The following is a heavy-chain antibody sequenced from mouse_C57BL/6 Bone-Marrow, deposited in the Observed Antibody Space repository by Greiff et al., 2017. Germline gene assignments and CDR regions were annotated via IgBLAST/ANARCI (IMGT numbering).Heavy chain of an antibody. CDR3: TTRDSSGYDY. V-gene: IGHV14-4*01. D-gene: IGHD3-2*02. CDR1: GFNIKDDY. Sequence: EVKLLESGAELVRPGASVKLSCTASGFNIKDDYMHWVKQRPEQGLEWIGWIDPENGDTEYASKFQGKATITADTSSNTAYLQLSSLTSEDTAVYYCTTRDSSGYDYWGQGTTLTVSS. J-gene: IGHJ2*01. CDR2: IDPENGDT.